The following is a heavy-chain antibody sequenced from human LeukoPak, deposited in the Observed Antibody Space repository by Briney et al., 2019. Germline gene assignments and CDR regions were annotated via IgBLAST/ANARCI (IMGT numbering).Heavy chain of an antibody. V-gene: IGHV4-39*01. D-gene: IGHD5-12*01. CDR1: WDSLTKTNDC. CDR3: ATIRRYPGNGAYFFDD. CDR2: VFYTGAT. Sequence: PPETLSHTRSVSWDSLTKTNDCWAWARHPGRNGLDWNGSVFYTGATFYKPALNSRVTVSAATSRNQFSLNLRSVTAADAAVDYCATIRRYPGNGAYFFDDWGQGTLVTVSS. J-gene: IGHJ4*02.